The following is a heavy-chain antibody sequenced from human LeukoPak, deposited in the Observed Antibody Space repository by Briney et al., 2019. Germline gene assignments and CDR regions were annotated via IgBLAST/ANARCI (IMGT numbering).Heavy chain of an antibody. J-gene: IGHJ4*02. V-gene: IGHV3-23*01. CDR1: GFTFSNYA. CDR2: VSGRDTST. D-gene: IGHD3-9*01. Sequence: GASLRLSCAASGFTFSNYAMSWVRQAPGKGLEWVSAVSGRDTSTYYTDSVKGRFTISRDNSKNPLYLQMNRLSAEDTAIYYCAKWGDYDVLTGYYDSDYWGQGTLVTVSS. CDR3: AKWGDYDVLTGYYDSDY.